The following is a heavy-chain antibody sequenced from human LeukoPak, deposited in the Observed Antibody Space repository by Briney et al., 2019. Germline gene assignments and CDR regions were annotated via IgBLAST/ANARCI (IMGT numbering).Heavy chain of an antibody. V-gene: IGHV3-23*01. Sequence: PGGSLRLSCTASGFTFSSYAMSWVRQAPGKGLEWVSAISGSGGSTYYADSVKGRFTISRDNSKNTLYLQMNSLRAEDTAVYYCAKRRGLELLYYYHMDVWGKGTTVTVSS. J-gene: IGHJ6*03. CDR3: AKRRGLELLYYYHMDV. CDR1: GFTFSSYA. D-gene: IGHD1-7*01. CDR2: ISGSGGST.